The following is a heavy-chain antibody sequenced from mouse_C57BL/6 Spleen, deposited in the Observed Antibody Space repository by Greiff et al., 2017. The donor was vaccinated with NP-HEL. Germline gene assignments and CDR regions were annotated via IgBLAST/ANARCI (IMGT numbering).Heavy chain of an antibody. Sequence: QVQLQQSGPELVKPGASVKISCKASGYAFSSSWMNWVKQRPGKGLEWIGRIYPGDGDTTYNGKFKGKATLTADKSSSTAYMQLSSLTSEDSAVYSCARGARGFDYWGQGTTLTVSS. J-gene: IGHJ2*01. CDR2: IYPGDGDT. V-gene: IGHV1-82*01. CDR1: GYAFSSSW. CDR3: ARGARGFDY.